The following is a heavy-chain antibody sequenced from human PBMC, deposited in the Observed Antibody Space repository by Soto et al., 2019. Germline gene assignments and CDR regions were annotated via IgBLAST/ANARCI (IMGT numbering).Heavy chain of an antibody. Sequence: EVQLLESGGGLVQPGGSLRLSCAASGFTFSSYAMSWVRQAPGKGLEWVSAISGSGGSTYYADSVKGRFTISRENSKNTLYLEMNSLRAEDTAVYYCAKVKVALAGTSNYFDYWGQGTLVTVSS. CDR3: AKVKVALAGTSNYFDY. J-gene: IGHJ4*02. CDR1: GFTFSSYA. CDR2: ISGSGGST. D-gene: IGHD6-19*01. V-gene: IGHV3-23*01.